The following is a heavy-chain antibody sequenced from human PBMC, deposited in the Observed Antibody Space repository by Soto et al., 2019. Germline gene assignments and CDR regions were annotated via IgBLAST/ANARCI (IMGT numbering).Heavy chain of an antibody. CDR3: ARHLPYCGGDCHSPDY. V-gene: IGHV4-59*08. D-gene: IGHD2-21*02. J-gene: IGHJ4*02. Sequence: QVQLQESGPGLVKPSETLSLTCTVSGGSISSYYWSWIRQPPGKGLEWIGYIYYSASTNYSPSLKSPVTISVDTSKNPFSLNLSSVTAADTAVYYCARHLPYCGGDCHSPDYWGQGTLVTVSS. CDR1: GGSISSYY. CDR2: IYYSAST.